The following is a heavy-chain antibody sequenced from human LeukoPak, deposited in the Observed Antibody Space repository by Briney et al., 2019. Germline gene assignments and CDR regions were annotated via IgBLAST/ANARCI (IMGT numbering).Heavy chain of an antibody. CDR1: GGSFSGYY. D-gene: IGHD6-13*01. CDR2: INHSGST. J-gene: IGHJ1*01. Sequence: SETLSLTCAVYGGSFSGYYWSWIRQAPGKGLEWIGEINHSGSTNYNPSLKRRVTISVDTSKNQFSLKLSSVTAADTAVYYCASFRRSYSSSWPLFQHWGQGTLVTVSS. CDR3: ASFRRSYSSSWPLFQH. V-gene: IGHV4-34*01.